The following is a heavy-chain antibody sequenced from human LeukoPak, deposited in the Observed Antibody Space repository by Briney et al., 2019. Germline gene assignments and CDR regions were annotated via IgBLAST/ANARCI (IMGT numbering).Heavy chain of an antibody. Sequence: SETLSLTCAVYGGSFSGYYWSWIRQPPGKGLEWIGEINHSGSTNYNPSLKSRVTISVDTSKNQFSLKLSSVTAADTAVYYCARARSYVDDFWSGYYRGGLRYFDYWGQGTLVTVSS. D-gene: IGHD3-3*01. CDR2: INHSGST. V-gene: IGHV4-34*01. CDR3: ARARSYVDDFWSGYYRGGLRYFDY. J-gene: IGHJ4*02. CDR1: GGSFSGYY.